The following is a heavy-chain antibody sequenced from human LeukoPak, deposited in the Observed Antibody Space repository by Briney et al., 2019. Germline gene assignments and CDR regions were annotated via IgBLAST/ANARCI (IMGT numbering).Heavy chain of an antibody. CDR1: GYTLTDYY. CDR2: TSTYNGQT. V-gene: IGHV1-18*04. CDR3: ARRPQSYYGLDV. J-gene: IGHJ6*02. Sequence: ASVKVSCKASGYTLTDYYIHWVRQAPGQGLEWMGWTSTYNGQTYYTQKFQGRVIMTTDIATNTVYLELRSLRSDDTAVYYCARRPQSYYGLDVWGQGTSVTVSS.